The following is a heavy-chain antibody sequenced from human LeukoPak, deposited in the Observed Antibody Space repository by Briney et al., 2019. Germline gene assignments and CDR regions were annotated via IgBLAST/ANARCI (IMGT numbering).Heavy chain of an antibody. CDR1: GFTFSDYS. Sequence: GGSLRLSCAASGFTFSDYSMNWVRQAPGKGLEWISYIGIDSGNTNYADSVKGRFTISGDKAKNSLYLQMNSLRVEDTAVYYCARDYKYAFDNWGQGTQVTVSS. J-gene: IGHJ4*02. CDR2: IGIDSGNT. CDR3: ARDYKYAFDN. D-gene: IGHD5-24*01. V-gene: IGHV3-48*01.